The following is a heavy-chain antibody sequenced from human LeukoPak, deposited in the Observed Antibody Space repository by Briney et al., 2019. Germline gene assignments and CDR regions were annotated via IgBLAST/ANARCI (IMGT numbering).Heavy chain of an antibody. V-gene: IGHV3-7*01. CDR2: IKQDGSEK. J-gene: IGHJ4*02. D-gene: IGHD2-15*01. CDR3: ARVDIVVVVVDY. Sequence: GGSLRLSCAASEFTFNNYAMSWVRQAPGKGLEWVANIKQDGSEKYYVDSVKGRFTISRDNAKNSLYLQMNSLRAEDTAVYYCARVDIVVVVVDYWGQGTLVTVSS. CDR1: EFTFNNYA.